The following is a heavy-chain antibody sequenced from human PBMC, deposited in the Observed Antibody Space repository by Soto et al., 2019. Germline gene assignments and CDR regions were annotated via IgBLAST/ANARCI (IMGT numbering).Heavy chain of an antibody. CDR2: IAPIFGTT. Sequence: QVQLVQSGAEVKKPGSSVKVSCKVSGGTFSNYAIDWVRLAPGHGLGWWGGIAPIFGTTYYTQKFQGRATIIADDSTTTAYLEMSSLRSEDTAIYYCARVEAVAGLYNYHGLDVWGQGTAVTVSS. D-gene: IGHD6-19*01. CDR3: ARVEAVAGLYNYHGLDV. V-gene: IGHV1-69*12. J-gene: IGHJ6*02. CDR1: GGTFSNYA.